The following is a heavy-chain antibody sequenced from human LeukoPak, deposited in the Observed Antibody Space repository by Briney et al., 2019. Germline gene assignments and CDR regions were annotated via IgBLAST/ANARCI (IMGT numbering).Heavy chain of an antibody. D-gene: IGHD4-23*01. V-gene: IGHV3-30-3*01. CDR2: ISYDGSNK. CDR1: GFTFSSYA. Sequence: PGRSLRLSCAASGFTFSSYAMHWVRQAPGKGLEWVAVISYDGSNKYYADSVKGRFTISRDNSKNTLYLQMNSLRAEDTAVYYCARERNTVVNIAEYFQHWGQGTLVTVSS. CDR3: ARERNTVVNIAEYFQH. J-gene: IGHJ1*01.